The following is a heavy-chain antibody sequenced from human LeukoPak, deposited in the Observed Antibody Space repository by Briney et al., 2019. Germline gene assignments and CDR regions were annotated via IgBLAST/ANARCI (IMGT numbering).Heavy chain of an antibody. CDR3: ARSIAVAGTGDY. D-gene: IGHD6-19*01. V-gene: IGHV1-18*01. CDR2: ISAYNGNT. J-gene: IGHJ4*02. CDR1: GYTFTSYG. Sequence: ASVKVSCKASGYTFTSYGISWVRQAPGQGLEWMGWISAYNGNTNYAQKLQGRVTMTTDTSTSTACMELRSLRSDDTAVYYCARSIAVAGTGDYWGQGTLVTVSS.